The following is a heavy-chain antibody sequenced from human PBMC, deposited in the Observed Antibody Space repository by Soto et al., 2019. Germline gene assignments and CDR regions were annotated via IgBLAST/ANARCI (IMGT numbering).Heavy chain of an antibody. J-gene: IGHJ4*02. CDR3: ARDVGGTVTLYYFDY. Sequence: QVQLVESGGGVVQPGRSLRLSCAASGFTFSSYGMHWVRQAPGKGLEWVAVIWYDGSNKYYADSVKGRFTISRDNSKNTLYLQMNSLRAEDTAVYYCARDVGGTVTLYYFDYWGQGTLVTASS. CDR1: GFTFSSYG. CDR2: IWYDGSNK. V-gene: IGHV3-33*01. D-gene: IGHD4-17*01.